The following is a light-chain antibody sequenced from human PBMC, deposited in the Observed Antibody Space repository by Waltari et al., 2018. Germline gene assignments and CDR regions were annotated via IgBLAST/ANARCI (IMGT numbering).Light chain of an antibody. CDR2: AAS. V-gene: IGKV3-15*01. Sequence: IVMTQSPANLTVSPGERATLTCSASQSVSSTLAGYQQKPGQAPKLLSYAASTRAAGIPARFSGSGSGTEFTLTISSMQSEDFAVYYCQQYDNWPQYTFGQGTKLEIK. J-gene: IGKJ2*01. CDR1: QSVSST. CDR3: QQYDNWPQYT.